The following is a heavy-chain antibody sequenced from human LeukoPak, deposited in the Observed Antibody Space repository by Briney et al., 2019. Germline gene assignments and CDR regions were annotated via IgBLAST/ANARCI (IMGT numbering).Heavy chain of an antibody. CDR2: INHSGST. V-gene: IGHV4-34*01. CDR3: HPLAYDILTGEEGY. J-gene: IGHJ4*02. CDR1: GGSFSGYY. D-gene: IGHD3-9*01. Sequence: SETLSLTCAVYGGSFSGYYWTWIRQPPGKGLEWIGEINHSGSTNYNPSLKSRVTISVDTSKNQFSLRLSSVTAADTAVYYCHPLAYDILTGEEGYWGQGTLVTVSS.